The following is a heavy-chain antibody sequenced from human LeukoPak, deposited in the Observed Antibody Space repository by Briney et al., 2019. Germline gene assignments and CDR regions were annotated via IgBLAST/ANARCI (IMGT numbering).Heavy chain of an antibody. D-gene: IGHD2-2*01. Sequence: ASVKVSCKASGGTFSSSAIILVRQAPGQGLEWMGGIIPIFGTTNYAQKFQGRVTITADEFTSTAYMELRSLRSEDTAVYYCARRWGPHCSSISCYWRDWYFDLWGRGTLVTVSS. V-gene: IGHV1-69*13. CDR3: ARRWGPHCSSISCYWRDWYFDL. CDR1: GGTFSSSA. J-gene: IGHJ2*01. CDR2: IIPIFGTT.